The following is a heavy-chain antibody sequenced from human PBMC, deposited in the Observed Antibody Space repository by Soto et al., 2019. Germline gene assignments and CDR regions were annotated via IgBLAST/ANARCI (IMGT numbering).Heavy chain of an antibody. Sequence: QVQLQESGPGLVKPSETLSLTCTVSGGSISSYYWSWIRQPPGKGLEWIGYIYYSGSTNYNPSLKSRVTISVDTSKNQFSLKLSSVTAADTAVYYCAREGDYGDPERFFDYWGQGTLVTVSS. CDR3: AREGDYGDPERFFDY. V-gene: IGHV4-59*01. D-gene: IGHD4-17*01. CDR1: GGSISSYY. J-gene: IGHJ4*02. CDR2: IYYSGST.